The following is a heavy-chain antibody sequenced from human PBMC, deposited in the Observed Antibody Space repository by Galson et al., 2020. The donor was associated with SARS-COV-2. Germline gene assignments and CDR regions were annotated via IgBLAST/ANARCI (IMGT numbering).Heavy chain of an antibody. CDR3: ARLALDCSSFSCYGADYYHYRAMDV. CDR1: GFTFSSYA. J-gene: IGHJ6*02. D-gene: IGHD2-2*01. CDR2: ISYDGRNK. V-gene: IGHV3-30*03. Sequence: GGSLRLSCAASGFTFSSYAIHWVRQGPGKGLEWVAVISYDGRNKYYAESVKGRITISRDNSKNTLYLQMNSLRPEDTAVYYCARLALDCSSFSCYGADYYHYRAMDVWGQGTTVTVSS.